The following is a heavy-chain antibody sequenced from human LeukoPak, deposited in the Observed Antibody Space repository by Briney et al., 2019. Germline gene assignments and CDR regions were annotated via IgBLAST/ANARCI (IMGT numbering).Heavy chain of an antibody. Sequence: PGGSLRLSCAASGFTFSSYWMHWVRQAPGKGLVWVSRIKSDGSTNYADSVKGRFTISRDSAKNTVSLQMNSLRAEDTGVYCARALSEIGGYYPEYFRHWGQGTLVTVSS. CDR3: ARALSEIGGYYPEYFRH. CDR1: GFTFSSYW. CDR2: IKSDGST. D-gene: IGHD3-22*01. J-gene: IGHJ1*01. V-gene: IGHV3-74*01.